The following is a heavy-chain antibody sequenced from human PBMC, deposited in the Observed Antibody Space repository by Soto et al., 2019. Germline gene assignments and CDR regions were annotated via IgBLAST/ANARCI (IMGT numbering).Heavy chain of an antibody. V-gene: IGHV1-2*04. CDR3: ARAYSRDAFDI. CDR2: INPNSGGT. CDR1: GYTFTGYY. D-gene: IGHD6-13*01. Sequence: ASVKVSCKASGYTFTGYYMHWVRQAPGQGLEWMGWINPNSGGTNYAQKFQGWVTMTRDTSISTAYMELSRLRSDDTAVYYCARAYSRDAFDIWGQGTMVIVSS. J-gene: IGHJ3*02.